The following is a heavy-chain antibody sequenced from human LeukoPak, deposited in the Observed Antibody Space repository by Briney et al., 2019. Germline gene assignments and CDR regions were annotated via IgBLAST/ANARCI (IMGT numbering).Heavy chain of an antibody. J-gene: IGHJ5*02. CDR1: GYTFTSYD. V-gene: IGHV1-8*01. CDR2: MNPNSGNT. Sequence: SVKVSCKASGYTFTSYDINWVRQATGQGLEWMGWMNPNSGNTGYAQKFQGRVTMTRNTSISTAYMELSSLRSEDTAVYYCARAMYSSSWYEGGPNWFDPWGQGTLVTVSS. D-gene: IGHD6-13*01. CDR3: ARAMYSSSWYEGGPNWFDP.